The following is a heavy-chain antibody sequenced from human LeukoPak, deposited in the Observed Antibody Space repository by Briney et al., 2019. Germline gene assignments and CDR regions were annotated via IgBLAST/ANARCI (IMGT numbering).Heavy chain of an antibody. CDR3: ARGGVYYDSSGWSNWFDP. D-gene: IGHD3-22*01. CDR1: GYTFTSYG. Sequence: GASVKVSCKASGYTFTSYGINWVRQATGQGLEWMGWMNPNSGNTGYAQKFQGRVTMTRNTSISTAYMELSSLRSEDTAVYYCARGGVYYDSSGWSNWFDPWGQGTLVTVSS. J-gene: IGHJ5*02. CDR2: MNPNSGNT. V-gene: IGHV1-8*02.